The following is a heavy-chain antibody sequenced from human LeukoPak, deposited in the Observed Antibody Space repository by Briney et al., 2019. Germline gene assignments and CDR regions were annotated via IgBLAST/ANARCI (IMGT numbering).Heavy chain of an antibody. CDR1: GYTFTGYY. V-gene: IGHV1-2*02. CDR3: AGGPAILGYSLDY. Sequence: ASVKVSCKASGYTFTGYYMHWVRQAPGQGREWMGWINPNSGGTNYAQKFQGRVTMTRDTSISTAYMELSRLRSDDTAVYYCAGGPAILGYSLDYWGQGTLVTVSS. J-gene: IGHJ4*02. CDR2: INPNSGGT. D-gene: IGHD2-15*01.